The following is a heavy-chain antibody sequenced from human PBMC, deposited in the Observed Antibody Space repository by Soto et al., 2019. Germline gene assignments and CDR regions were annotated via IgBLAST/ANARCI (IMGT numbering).Heavy chain of an antibody. D-gene: IGHD3-22*01. CDR3: DSSGYYFDVDY. J-gene: IGHJ4*02. CDR1: GFTFSSYW. CDR2: INSDGSST. V-gene: IGHV3-74*01. Sequence: GGSLRLSCAASGFTFSSYWMHWVRQAPGKGLVWVSRINSDGSSTSYADSVKGRFTISRDNAKNTLYLQMNSLRAEDTADTYYYDSSGYYFDVDYWGQGTLVTVSS.